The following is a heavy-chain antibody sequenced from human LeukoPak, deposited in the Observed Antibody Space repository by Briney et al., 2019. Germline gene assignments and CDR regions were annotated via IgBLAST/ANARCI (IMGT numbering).Heavy chain of an antibody. V-gene: IGHV4-30-2*01. CDR2: IYHSGST. J-gene: IGHJ5*02. CDR1: GGSISSGGYS. D-gene: IGHD2-15*01. CDR3: ARSYSVVVAAMGGWFDP. Sequence: PSQTLSLTCAVSGGSISSGGYSWSWIRQPPGKGLEWIGYIYHSGSTYYNPSLKSRVTISVDRSKNQFSLKLSSVTAADTAVYYCARSYSVVVAAMGGWFDPWGQGTLVTVSS.